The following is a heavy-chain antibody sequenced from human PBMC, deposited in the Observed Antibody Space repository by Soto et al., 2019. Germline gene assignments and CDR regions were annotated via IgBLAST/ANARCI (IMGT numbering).Heavy chain of an antibody. Sequence: EVQLVESGGGLVQPGGSLRLSCAASGFTFSSYEMNWVRQAPGKGLEWVSYISSSGSTIYYADSVKGRFTISRDNAKNSLYLQMNSLRAEDTAVYYCARDAPRAMDVWGQGTTVTVSS. V-gene: IGHV3-48*03. CDR3: ARDAPRAMDV. J-gene: IGHJ6*02. CDR1: GFTFSSYE. CDR2: ISSSGSTI.